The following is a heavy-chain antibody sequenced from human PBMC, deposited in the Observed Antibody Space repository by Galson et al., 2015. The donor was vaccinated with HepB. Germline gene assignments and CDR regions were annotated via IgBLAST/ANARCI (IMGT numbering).Heavy chain of an antibody. CDR2: IYSGGST. V-gene: IGHV3-53*01. D-gene: IGHD3-10*01. CDR1: GFTVSSNY. CDR3: ARDLGEDGWFGELGGY. J-gene: IGHJ4*02. Sequence: SLRLSCAASGFTVSSNYMSWVRQAPGKGLEWVSVIYSGGSTYYADSVKGRFTISRDNSKNTLYLQMNSLRAEDTAVYYCARDLGEDGWFGELGGYWGQGTLVTVSS.